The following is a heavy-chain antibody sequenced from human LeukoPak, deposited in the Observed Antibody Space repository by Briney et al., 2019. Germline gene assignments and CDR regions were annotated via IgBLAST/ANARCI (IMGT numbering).Heavy chain of an antibody. CDR2: VSYSGST. CDR3: ARGKGSCYNSICWFDP. D-gene: IGHD2-15*01. CDR1: GGSIRWSIYY. J-gene: IGHJ5*02. V-gene: IGHV4-39*01. Sequence: PSETLSLTCTVSGGSIRWSIYYWGWVRQPPGKGLEWIGSVSYSGSTYYNPSLKSRVTISVDTSENQFSLKLSSVTAADTAVYYCARGKGSCYNSICWFDPWGQGTLATVSS.